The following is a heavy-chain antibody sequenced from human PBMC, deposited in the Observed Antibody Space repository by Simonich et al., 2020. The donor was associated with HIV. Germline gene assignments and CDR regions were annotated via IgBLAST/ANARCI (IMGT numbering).Heavy chain of an antibody. V-gene: IGHV4-38-2*01. CDR1: NSSSTNTYS. J-gene: IGHJ5*02. D-gene: IGHD1-1*01. Sequence: QVQLQESGPGLGEPSETLSLPCAVSNSSSTNTYSWAWIRQPPGRGLGWNGSFYHRGDTYYNPSLKSRVTISVDTSKNQFSLKVKSVTAADTAVYYCARRQGNWKVNWYDPWGQGTLVTVSS. CDR2: FYHRGDT. CDR3: ARRQGNWKVNWYDP.